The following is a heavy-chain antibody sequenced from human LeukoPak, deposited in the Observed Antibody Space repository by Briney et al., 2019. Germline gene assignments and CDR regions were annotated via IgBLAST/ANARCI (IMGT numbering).Heavy chain of an antibody. CDR2: IYRTGST. J-gene: IGHJ3*02. CDR3: ARSPNFNYDGSGAFDI. CDR1: GYPISSGYY. Sequence: PSETLSLTCTVSGYPISSGYYWGWIRQPPGKGLEWIGSIYRTGSTNYNPSLKSRVTISVDTSKNQFSLKLSSVTAADTAVYYCARSPNFNYDGSGAFDIWGQGTMVTVSS. D-gene: IGHD3-22*01. V-gene: IGHV4-38-2*02.